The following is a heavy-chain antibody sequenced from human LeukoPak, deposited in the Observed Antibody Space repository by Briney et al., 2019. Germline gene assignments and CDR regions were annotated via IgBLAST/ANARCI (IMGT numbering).Heavy chain of an antibody. J-gene: IGHJ4*02. CDR2: IRYDGSNK. D-gene: IGHD1-26*01. CDR3: AASGSYYHY. V-gene: IGHV3-30*02. Sequence: GGSLRLSCAASGFTFSDYYMSWIRQAPGKGLEWVAFIRYDGSNKYYADSVKGRFTISRDNSKNTLYLQMNSLRAEDTAVYYCAASGSYYHYWGQGTLVTVSS. CDR1: GFTFSDYY.